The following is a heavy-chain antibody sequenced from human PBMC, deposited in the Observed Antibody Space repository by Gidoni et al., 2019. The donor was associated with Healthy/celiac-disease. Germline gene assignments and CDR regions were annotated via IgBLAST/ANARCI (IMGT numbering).Heavy chain of an antibody. CDR1: GFTFSAYY. Sequence: QVQLVESGGGLVKPGGSLRLSCDASGFTFSAYYMSWIRQAPGKGLGWVSYISSSSSYTNYADSVKGRFTISRDNAKNSLYLQMNSLRAEDTAVYYCARGAGGDGYNWVDYWGQGTLVTVSX. CDR3: ARGAGGDGYNWVDY. J-gene: IGHJ4*02. V-gene: IGHV3-11*05. D-gene: IGHD5-12*01. CDR2: ISSSSSYT.